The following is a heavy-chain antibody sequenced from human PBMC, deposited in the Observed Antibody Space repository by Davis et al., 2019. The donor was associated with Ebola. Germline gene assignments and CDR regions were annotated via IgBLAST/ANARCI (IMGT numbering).Heavy chain of an antibody. V-gene: IGHV4-4*02. Sequence: SQTLSLTCAVSGVSMTDNNWWSWVRQSPGKGLQWIGEVFRTGFATYNPSLMSRVTISLDRSKNQFSLKLTSVTAADTAIYYCARYIPADGPVYPYFDHWGQGVRVTVSS. CDR1: GVSMTDNNW. CDR3: ARYIPADGPVYPYFDH. J-gene: IGHJ4*02. D-gene: IGHD6-13*01. CDR2: VFRTGFA.